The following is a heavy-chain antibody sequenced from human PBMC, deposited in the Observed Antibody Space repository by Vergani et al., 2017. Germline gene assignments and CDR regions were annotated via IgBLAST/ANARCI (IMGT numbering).Heavy chain of an antibody. CDR3: TTDPAGDSYGFYYYYGMDV. CDR2: IKSKTDGGTT. D-gene: IGHD5-18*01. V-gene: IGHV3-15*01. J-gene: IGHJ6*02. CDR1: GGSISSSSYY. Sequence: LQLQESGPGLVKPSETLSLTCTVSGGSISSSSYYWGWIRQAPGKGLEWVGRIKSKTDGGTTDYAAPVKGRFTISRDDSKNTLYLQMNSLKTEDTAVYYCTTDPAGDSYGFYYYYGMDVWGQGTTVTVSS.